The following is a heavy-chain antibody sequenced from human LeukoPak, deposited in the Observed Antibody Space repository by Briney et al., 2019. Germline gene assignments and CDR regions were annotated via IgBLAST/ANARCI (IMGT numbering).Heavy chain of an antibody. V-gene: IGHV4-38-2*01. Sequence: PSETLSLTCAVSGYSISSGYYWGWIRQPPGKGLEWIGSIYHSGSTYYNPSLKSRVTISVDTSKNQFSLKLSSVTAADTAVYYCASSYYDILTGDQVDFDYWGQGTLVTVSS. D-gene: IGHD3-9*01. CDR2: IYHSGST. CDR1: GYSISSGYY. J-gene: IGHJ4*02. CDR3: ASSYYDILTGDQVDFDY.